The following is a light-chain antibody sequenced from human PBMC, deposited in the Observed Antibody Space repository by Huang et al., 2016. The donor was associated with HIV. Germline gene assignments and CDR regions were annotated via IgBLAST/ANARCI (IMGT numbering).Light chain of an antibody. J-gene: IGKJ2*01. Sequence: EVVMTQSPATLSVSPGERATLSCRASQSVRSNLAWYQQKPGQAPRLRIYGASTRATAIPARFSGSGSGTEFTLTISSLQSEDFAVYYCQQYNDWPPYTFGQGTKLEIK. V-gene: IGKV3-15*01. CDR3: QQYNDWPPYT. CDR1: QSVRSN. CDR2: GAS.